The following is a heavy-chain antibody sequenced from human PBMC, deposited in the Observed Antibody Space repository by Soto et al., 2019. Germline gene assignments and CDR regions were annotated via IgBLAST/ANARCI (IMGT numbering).Heavy chain of an antibody. D-gene: IGHD3-16*02. Sequence: QVQLVQSGAEVKKPGASVKVSCKASGYTFTSYAMHWVRQAPGQRLEWMGWINAGNGNTKYSQKFQGRVTITRDTSASTAYMELSSLRSDDTAVYYCARSRGSYLLDYWGQGTLVTVSS. CDR1: GYTFTSYA. CDR2: INAGNGNT. J-gene: IGHJ4*02. V-gene: IGHV1-3*01. CDR3: ARSRGSYLLDY.